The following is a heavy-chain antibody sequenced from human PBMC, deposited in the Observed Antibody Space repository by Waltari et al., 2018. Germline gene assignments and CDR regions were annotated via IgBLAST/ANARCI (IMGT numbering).Heavy chain of an antibody. V-gene: IGHV3-30*05. CDR3: ARFVPIYAFDF. J-gene: IGHJ3*01. CDR2: ISYDGTNN. D-gene: IGHD2-21*01. Sequence: QVQLVESGGGVVQPGGSLRVSCAASGFTCSSYGMHWVRQAPGKGLEWVALISYDGTNNYYADSVKGRFTTSRDNSKNTLYLQMNSLRAEDTAVYYCARFVPIYAFDFWGQGTMVTVSS. CDR1: GFTCSSYG.